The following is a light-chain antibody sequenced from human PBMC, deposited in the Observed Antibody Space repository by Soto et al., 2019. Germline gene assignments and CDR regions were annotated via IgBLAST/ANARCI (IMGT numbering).Light chain of an antibody. CDR1: QSVLYSSNNKNY. V-gene: IGKV4-1*01. CDR2: WAS. Sequence: DIVMTQSPDSLAVSLGERATINCKSSQSVLYSSNNKNYLAWYQQKSEQPPKLLIYWASTRESGVPDRFSGSGSGTDFTLTISSLQAEDVAVYYCQQYYTTPQTFGQGTKVEIK. J-gene: IGKJ1*01. CDR3: QQYYTTPQT.